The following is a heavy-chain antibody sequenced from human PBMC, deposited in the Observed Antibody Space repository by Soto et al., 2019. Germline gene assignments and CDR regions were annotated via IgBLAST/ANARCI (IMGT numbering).Heavy chain of an antibody. CDR1: GGSISSSNW. V-gene: IGHV4-4*02. Sequence: QVQLQEWGPGLVKPSGTLSLTCAVSGGSISSSNWWTWVRQPPGKGLEWIGEIYHSGSTNYNPSLKSRVTISVDKSKNQFSLKVTSVTAADTAVYYCAILLRSAYGMDVWGQGTMVTVSS. CDR2: IYHSGST. D-gene: IGHD4-17*01. CDR3: AILLRSAYGMDV. J-gene: IGHJ6*01.